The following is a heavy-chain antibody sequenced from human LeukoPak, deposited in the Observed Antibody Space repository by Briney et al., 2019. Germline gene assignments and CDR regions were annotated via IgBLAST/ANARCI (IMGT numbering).Heavy chain of an antibody. Sequence: GASVKVSCKASGGTFSSYAISWVRQAPGQGLEWMGGIIPIFGTANYAQKFQGRVTITADKSTSTAYMELSSLRSEDTAVYYCAREVNYDILTGYYAHSDYWGQGTLVTVSS. D-gene: IGHD3-9*01. J-gene: IGHJ4*02. CDR1: GGTFSSYA. CDR2: IIPIFGTA. CDR3: AREVNYDILTGYYAHSDY. V-gene: IGHV1-69*06.